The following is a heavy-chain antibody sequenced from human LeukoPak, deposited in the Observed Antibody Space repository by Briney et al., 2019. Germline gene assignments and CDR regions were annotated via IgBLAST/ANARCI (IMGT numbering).Heavy chain of an antibody. J-gene: IGHJ3*02. D-gene: IGHD2-2*01. CDR2: ISGSGGST. Sequence: GGSLRLSCAASGFTFSSYAMSWARQAPGKGLEWVSAISGSGGSTYYADSVKGRFTISRDNSKNTLYLQMNSLRAEDTAVYYCAKDLRCSSTSCPSSGAFDIWGQGTMVTVSS. CDR1: GFTFSSYA. V-gene: IGHV3-23*01. CDR3: AKDLRCSSTSCPSSGAFDI.